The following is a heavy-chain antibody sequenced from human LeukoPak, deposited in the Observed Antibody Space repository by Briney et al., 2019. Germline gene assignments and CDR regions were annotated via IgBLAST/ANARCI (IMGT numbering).Heavy chain of an antibody. V-gene: IGHV3-23*01. Sequence: PGGSLRLSCAASGFTFSSYAMGWVRQAPGKGLEWVSAITASGDNTYYADSVKGRFTISRDHSKNTLYLQMNSLRAAGKAVYYCAKGNGYTYGRYYCDLWGQGTVVSVFS. CDR2: ITASGDNT. D-gene: IGHD5-18*01. CDR1: GFTFSSYA. J-gene: IGHJ4*02. CDR3: AKGNGYTYGRYYCDL.